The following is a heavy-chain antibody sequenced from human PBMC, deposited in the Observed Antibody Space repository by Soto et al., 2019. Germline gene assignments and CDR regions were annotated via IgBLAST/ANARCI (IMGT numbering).Heavy chain of an antibody. J-gene: IGHJ4*02. V-gene: IGHV4-34*01. Sequence: SETLSLTCAVYGGSFSGYYWSWIRQPPGKGLEWIGEINHSGSTNYNPSLKSRVTISVDTSKNQFSLKLSSVTAADTAVYYCAQNEYGDYDYNDYWGQGTLVTVSS. CDR3: AQNEYGDYDYNDY. CDR2: INHSGST. D-gene: IGHD4-17*01. CDR1: GGSFSGYY.